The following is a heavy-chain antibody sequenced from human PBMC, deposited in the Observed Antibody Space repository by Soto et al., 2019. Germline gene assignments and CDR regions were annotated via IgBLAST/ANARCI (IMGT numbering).Heavy chain of an antibody. CDR2: ISAYNGNT. J-gene: IGHJ5*02. V-gene: IGHV1-18*01. CDR1: GYTFTSYG. Sequence: ASVKVSCKASGYTFTSYGIGWVRQAPGQGLEWMGWISAYNGNTNYAQKLQGRVTMTTDTSTSTAYMELRSLRSDDTAVYYCARDLIIVGASKWFDPWGQGTLVTGSS. D-gene: IGHD1-26*01. CDR3: ARDLIIVGASKWFDP.